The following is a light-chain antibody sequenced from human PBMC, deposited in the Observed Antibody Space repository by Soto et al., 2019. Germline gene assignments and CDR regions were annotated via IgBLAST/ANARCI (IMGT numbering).Light chain of an antibody. Sequence: DIQMTQSPSTLSASVGDRVTITCRASQSISSWLAWYQQKPGNAPKLLIYTASSLESGVPSRFSGSGSGTEFTLTISSLRPDDFATYYCQQYNSYSLTFGGGTKVETK. CDR2: TAS. CDR3: QQYNSYSLT. V-gene: IGKV1-5*03. CDR1: QSISSW. J-gene: IGKJ4*01.